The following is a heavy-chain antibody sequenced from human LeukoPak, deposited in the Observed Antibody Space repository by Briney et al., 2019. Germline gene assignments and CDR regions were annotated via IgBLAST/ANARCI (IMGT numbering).Heavy chain of an antibody. D-gene: IGHD3-9*01. Sequence: GASVKVSCKTSGYTFSSYGISWVRQAPGQGLEWMGWISTYNGETNYAQKFQGRVTMTRNTSISTAYMELSSLRSEDTAVYYCARGRVDILTGYSFYYYYMDVWGKGTTVTVSS. CDR2: ISTYNGET. CDR1: GYTFSSYG. CDR3: ARGRVDILTGYSFYYYYMDV. J-gene: IGHJ6*03. V-gene: IGHV1-18*01.